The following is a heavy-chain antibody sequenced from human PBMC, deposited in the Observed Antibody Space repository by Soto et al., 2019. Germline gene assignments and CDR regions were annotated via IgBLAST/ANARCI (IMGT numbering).Heavy chain of an antibody. CDR2: IKQDGSEK. Sequence: GGSLRLSCAASGFTFSSYWMSWVRQAPGKGLEWVANIKQDGSEKYYVDSLKGRFTISRDNAKNPLYLQMNSLRAEDTAVYYCARYCSSTSCYYDPLFDYWGQGTLVTVSS. CDR3: ARYCSSTSCYYDPLFDY. J-gene: IGHJ4*02. CDR1: GFTFSSYW. V-gene: IGHV3-7*01. D-gene: IGHD2-2*01.